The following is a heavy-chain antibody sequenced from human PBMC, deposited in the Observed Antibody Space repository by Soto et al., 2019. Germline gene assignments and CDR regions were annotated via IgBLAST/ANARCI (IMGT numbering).Heavy chain of an antibody. CDR1: GFTVSSYG. V-gene: IGHV3-30*03. J-gene: IGHJ4*02. Sequence: QVQLVESGGGVVQPGRSLRLSCAASGFTVSSYGMHWVRQAPGKGLEWVAVISRDGRTTYYADSVKGRFTISRDNSRNTLFLEMNSLRGDDMAVYYCTGEVASGYWGQGTLVTVSS. CDR2: ISRDGRTT. D-gene: IGHD2-8*02. CDR3: TGEVASGY.